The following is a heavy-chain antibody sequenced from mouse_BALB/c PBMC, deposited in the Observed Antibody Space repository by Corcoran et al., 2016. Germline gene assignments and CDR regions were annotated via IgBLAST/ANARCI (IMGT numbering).Heavy chain of an antibody. CDR3: ARGSSGYDY. V-gene: IGHV9-3*02. CDR1: GYTFTNYG. CDR2: INTNTGEP. Sequence: QIQLVQSGPALKKPEETVKISCKASGYTFTNYGMNWVKQAPGKGLKWMGWINTNTGEPTYAEEVKGRFAFSIETSASTAFLQINNLKNEDTATYFCARGSSGYDYLGQGTTLTVSS. D-gene: IGHD3-1*01. J-gene: IGHJ2*01.